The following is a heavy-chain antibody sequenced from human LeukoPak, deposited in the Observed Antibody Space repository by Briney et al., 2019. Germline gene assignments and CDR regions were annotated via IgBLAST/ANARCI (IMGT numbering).Heavy chain of an antibody. D-gene: IGHD6-19*01. J-gene: IGHJ5*02. V-gene: IGHV4-59*01. CDR2: IYYSGST. CDR3: ARGGRAVASNWFNP. CDR1: GDSISGYY. Sequence: SETLSLTCTVSGDSISGYYWSWIRQTPGKGLEWIGYIYYSGSTNYNPSLKSRVTISVDSSKNQISLRLNSVTAADTAIYYCARGGRAVASNWFNPWGQGSLVTVHS.